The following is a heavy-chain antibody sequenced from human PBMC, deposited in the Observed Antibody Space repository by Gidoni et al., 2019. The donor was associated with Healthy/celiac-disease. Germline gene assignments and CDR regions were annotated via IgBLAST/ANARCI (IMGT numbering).Heavy chain of an antibody. V-gene: IGHV3-33*01. CDR1: GFTFSAYG. J-gene: IGHJ3*02. CDR2: IWYNGNNK. Sequence: VQLVEPGGGVVHPGRSLRPSSAAPGFTFSAYGMHGVRQAPGKGLEGVAIIWYNGNNKYYADSVKGRFTISRDNSKNTLYLHMNSLRAEDTAVYYCAREGRTAFDIWGQGTMVTVSS. CDR3: AREGRTAFDI.